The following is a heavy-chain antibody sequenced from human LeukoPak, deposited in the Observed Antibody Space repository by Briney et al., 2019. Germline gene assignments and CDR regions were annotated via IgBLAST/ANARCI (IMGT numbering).Heavy chain of an antibody. CDR2: INHSGST. J-gene: IGHJ4*02. D-gene: IGHD2-2*01. CDR1: GGSFSGYY. V-gene: IGHV4-34*01. CDR3: ARSRARYYSSTSCLALDY. Sequence: SETLSLTCAVYGGSFSGYYWSWIRQPPGKGLEWIGEINHSGSTNYNPSLKSRVTISVDTSKNQFSLKLSSVTAADTAVYYCARSRARYYSSTSCLALDYWGQGTLVTVSS.